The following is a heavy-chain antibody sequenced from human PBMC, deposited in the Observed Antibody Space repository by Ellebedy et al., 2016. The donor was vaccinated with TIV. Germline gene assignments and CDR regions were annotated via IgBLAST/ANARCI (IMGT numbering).Heavy chain of an antibody. Sequence: SVKVSXXASGGTFSSYAISWVRQAPGQGLEWMGGIIPIFGTANYAQKFQGRVTITADESTSTAYMELSSLRSEDTAVYYCARSRGGVATPYDYWGQGTLVTVSS. CDR2: IIPIFGTA. CDR3: ARSRGGVATPYDY. V-gene: IGHV1-69*13. J-gene: IGHJ4*02. D-gene: IGHD5-12*01. CDR1: GGTFSSYA.